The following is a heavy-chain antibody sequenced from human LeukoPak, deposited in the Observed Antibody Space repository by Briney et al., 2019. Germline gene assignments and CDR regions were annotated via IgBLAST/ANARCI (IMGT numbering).Heavy chain of an antibody. CDR1: SVSFSNSY. CDR3: ARWLTGNFDY. CDR2: IYYSGST. V-gene: IGHV4-59*01. Sequence: PSETLSLTCTASSVSFSNSYWSWIRQPPGKGLEWIGYIYYSGSTDYNPSLKSRVTISVDTSKKQFSLKLSSVTAADTAVHYCARWLTGNFDYWGQGTLVTVSS. J-gene: IGHJ4*02. D-gene: IGHD3-9*01.